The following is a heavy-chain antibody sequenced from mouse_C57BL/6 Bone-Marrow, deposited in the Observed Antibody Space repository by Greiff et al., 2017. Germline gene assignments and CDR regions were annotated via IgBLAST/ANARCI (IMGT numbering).Heavy chain of an antibody. D-gene: IGHD1-1*01. J-gene: IGHJ3*01. CDR1: GFNIKDYY. CDR2: IDPEDGET. Sequence: VQLPQSGAELVKPGASVKLSCTASGFNIKDYYMPWVKQRTEQGLEWIGRIDPEDGETKYAPKFQGKATITADTSSNTAYLQLSSLTSEDTAVYYCAPYGRFAYWGQGTLVTVSA. CDR3: APYGRFAY. V-gene: IGHV14-2*01.